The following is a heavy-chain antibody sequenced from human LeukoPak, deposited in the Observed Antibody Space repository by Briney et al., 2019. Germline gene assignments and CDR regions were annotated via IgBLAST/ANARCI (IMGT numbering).Heavy chain of an antibody. D-gene: IGHD3-10*01. CDR1: GGSISSYY. Sequence: SETLSLTCTVSGGSISSYYWSWIRQPPGKGLEWIGYIYYSGSTNYNPSLKSRVTMSVDTSKNQFSLKLSSVTAADTAVYYCARESRYYYGSGSYIRYRHFDYWGQGTLVTVSS. CDR3: ARESRYYYGSGSYIRYRHFDY. J-gene: IGHJ4*02. CDR2: IYYSGST. V-gene: IGHV4-59*12.